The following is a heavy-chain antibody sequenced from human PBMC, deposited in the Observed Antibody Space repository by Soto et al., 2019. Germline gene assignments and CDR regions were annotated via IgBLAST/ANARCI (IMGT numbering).Heavy chain of an antibody. CDR1: GDTFGRFT. D-gene: IGHD4-4*01. V-gene: IGHV1-69*13. CDR3: ARDPSTINKLIGVWFDP. J-gene: IGHJ5*02. CDR2: IKPISDIT. Sequence: ASVKVSCKASGDTFGRFTINWVRQAPGQGLEWMGGIKPISDITSYAQRFQGRVTFTADASTSTVYLELSSLRSEDTAMYYCARDPSTINKLIGVWFDPWGQGTLVTAPQ.